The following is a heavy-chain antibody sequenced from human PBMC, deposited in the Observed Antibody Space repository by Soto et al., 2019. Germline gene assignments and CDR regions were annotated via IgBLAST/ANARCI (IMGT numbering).Heavy chain of an antibody. J-gene: IGHJ3*02. CDR2: VSGSGGDT. CDR1: GFNFRAFG. D-gene: IGHD3-3*01. CDR3: AKRGLERSLDAFDI. V-gene: IGHV3-23*01. Sequence: PGGLMRLCCAASGFNFRAFGMSWVRKNTGKGLEWVSSVSGSGGDTYYADLVKGRFTISRDNSRNTLHLQMNSLRAEDTAVYYCAKRGLERSLDAFDIWGQGTKVTVSS.